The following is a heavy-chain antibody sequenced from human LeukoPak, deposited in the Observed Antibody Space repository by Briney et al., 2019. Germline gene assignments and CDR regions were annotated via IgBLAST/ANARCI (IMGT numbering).Heavy chain of an antibody. Sequence: SETLSLTCAVYGGSFSGYYWSWIRQPPGKGLEWIGEIDHSGSTNYNPSLKSRVTISVDTSKNQFSLKLSSVTAADTAVYYCARTTRGADYWGQGTLVTVSS. D-gene: IGHD1-1*01. V-gene: IGHV4-34*01. CDR3: ARTTRGADY. CDR2: IDHSGST. J-gene: IGHJ4*02. CDR1: GGSFSGYY.